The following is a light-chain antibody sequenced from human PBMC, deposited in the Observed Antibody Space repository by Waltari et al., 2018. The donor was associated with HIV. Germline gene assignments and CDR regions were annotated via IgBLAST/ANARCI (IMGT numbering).Light chain of an antibody. CDR1: SNDIGGYNY. Sequence: SALTQPPSASGSPGQSVTISCTGTSNDIGGYNYVSWYQQHPGKAPKLMIYDVNGRPSGVPDRFSGSKSGNTASLTVSGLQAEDEADYYCSSYAGSNNLVFGGGTKLTVL. J-gene: IGLJ2*01. CDR3: SSYAGSNNLV. V-gene: IGLV2-8*01. CDR2: DVN.